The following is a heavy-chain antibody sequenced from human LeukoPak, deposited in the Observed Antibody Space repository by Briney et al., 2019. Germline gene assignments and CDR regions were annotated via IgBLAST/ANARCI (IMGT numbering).Heavy chain of an antibody. J-gene: IGHJ3*02. CDR3: SRDGGEGGNSTFDI. CDR1: GFTFSDYI. Sequence: QSGGSLRLSCAASGFTFSDYILDWGCQAPGKGLEWVGRIRRKGQSYTTEYAASVKGRFTVSRDDSKNSLYLHMNNLKTEDSAVYYCSRDGGEGGNSTFDIWGQGTLVTVSS. D-gene: IGHD2/OR15-2a*01. V-gene: IGHV3-72*01. CDR2: IRRKGQSYTT.